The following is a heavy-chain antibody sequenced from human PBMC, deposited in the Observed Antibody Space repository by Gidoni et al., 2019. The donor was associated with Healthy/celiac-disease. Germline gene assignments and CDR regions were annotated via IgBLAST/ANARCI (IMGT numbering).Heavy chain of an antibody. V-gene: IGHV4-34*01. Sequence: QVQLQQWGAGLLKPSETLSLTCAVYGGSFSGYYWSWIRQPPGKGLEWIGEINHSGSTNYNPSLKSRVTISVDTSKNQFSLKLSSVTAADTAVYYCARDTIGYSYGPWWIQPVCGWFDPWGQGTLVTVSS. CDR2: INHSGST. CDR1: GGSFSGYY. CDR3: ARDTIGYSYGPWWIQPVCGWFDP. J-gene: IGHJ5*02. D-gene: IGHD5-18*01.